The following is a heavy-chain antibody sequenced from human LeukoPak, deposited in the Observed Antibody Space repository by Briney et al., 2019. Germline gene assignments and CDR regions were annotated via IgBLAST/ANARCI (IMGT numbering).Heavy chain of an antibody. J-gene: IGHJ4*02. Sequence: SETLSLTCAVYGGSFSGYYWSWIRQPPGKGLEWIGEINHSGSTNYNPSLKSRVTISVDTSKNQFSLKLSSVTAADTAVYYCARRVKVVITTWFDYWGQGTLVTVSS. D-gene: IGHD3-22*01. V-gene: IGHV4-34*01. CDR3: ARRVKVVITTWFDY. CDR2: INHSGST. CDR1: GGSFSGYY.